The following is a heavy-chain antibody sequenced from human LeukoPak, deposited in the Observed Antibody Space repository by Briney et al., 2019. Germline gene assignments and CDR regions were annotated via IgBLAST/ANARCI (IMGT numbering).Heavy chain of an antibody. Sequence: SVKVSCKASGGTFSSYAISWVRQAPGQGLEWMGRIIPILGIANYAQKFQGRVTITADKSTSTAYMELSSLRSEDTAVYYCARSRFLEWLFGANDYWGQGTLVTVSS. CDR2: IIPILGIA. CDR1: GGTFSSYA. CDR3: ARSRFLEWLFGANDY. D-gene: IGHD3-3*01. J-gene: IGHJ4*02. V-gene: IGHV1-69*04.